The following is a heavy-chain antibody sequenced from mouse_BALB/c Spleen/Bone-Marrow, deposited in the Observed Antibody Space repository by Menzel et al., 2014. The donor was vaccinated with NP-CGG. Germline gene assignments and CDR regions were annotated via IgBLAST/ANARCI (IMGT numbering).Heavy chain of an antibody. CDR1: GNTFTSYD. J-gene: IGHJ1*01. V-gene: IGHV1S56*01. D-gene: IGHD1-2*01. CDR3: VRSRLRDWYFDV. Sequence: VQLQQSGVELVKPGDSVKLSCKASGNTFTSYDINWVRQRPEQGLEWIGWIFPGDSTTKYNEKFKGKATLSTDKSSSTVHMQLSRLTSEDSAVYFCVRSRLRDWYFDVWGAGTTVTISS. CDR2: IFPGDSTT.